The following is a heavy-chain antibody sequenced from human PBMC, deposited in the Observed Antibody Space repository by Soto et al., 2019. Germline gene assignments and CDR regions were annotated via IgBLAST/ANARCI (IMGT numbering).Heavy chain of an antibody. Sequence: VQLVESGGGLVKPGGSLRLSCAASGFAFSSYNMHWVRQAPGKGLEWVSYISRTGTFMHSADSLKDRFSISRDNAENSLDLQMHSMRDANTALYYCAIGGRYGDIPVCNGNALDLWGQGEMVAVAS. D-gene: IGHD4-17*01. CDR2: ISRTGTFM. CDR3: AIGGRYGDIPVCNGNALDL. J-gene: IGHJ3*01. V-gene: IGHV3-21*01. CDR1: GFAFSSYN.